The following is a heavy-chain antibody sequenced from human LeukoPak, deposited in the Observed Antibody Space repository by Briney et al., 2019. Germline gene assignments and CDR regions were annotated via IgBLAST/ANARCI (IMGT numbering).Heavy chain of an antibody. CDR1: GFTFRSYA. CDR3: AKDAPNFIRPYYFDY. V-gene: IGHV3-23*01. D-gene: IGHD1-1*01. J-gene: IGHJ4*02. CDR2: ISGSGGST. Sequence: PGGSLRLSCAASGFTFRSYAMSWVRQAPGKGLEWVSAISGSGGSTYYADSVKGRFTISRDSSKNTPYLQMNSLRAEDTAVYYCAKDAPNFIRPYYFDYWGQGTLVTVSS.